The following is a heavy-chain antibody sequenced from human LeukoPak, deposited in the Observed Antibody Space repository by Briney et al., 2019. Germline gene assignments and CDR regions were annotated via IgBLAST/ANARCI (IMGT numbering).Heavy chain of an antibody. V-gene: IGHV3-21*01. CDR1: GFTFSDYY. CDR3: ARDRGITMVRGANYYMDV. Sequence: GGSLRLSCAASGFTFSDYYMNWVRQAPGKGLEWVSSISSSSSYIYYADSVKGRFTISRDNAKNSLYLQMNSLRAEDTAVYYCARDRGITMVRGANYYMDVWGKGTTVTVSS. J-gene: IGHJ6*03. CDR2: ISSSSSYI. D-gene: IGHD3-10*01.